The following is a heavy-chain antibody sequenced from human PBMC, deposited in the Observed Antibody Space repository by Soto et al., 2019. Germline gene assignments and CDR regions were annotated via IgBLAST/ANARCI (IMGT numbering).Heavy chain of an antibody. J-gene: IGHJ4*02. CDR2: ITTRGNYI. Sequence: PGESLKISCIASGFTFKSYTMNWVRQAPGKGLEWVSSITTRGNYIHYADSVKGRFTISRDDAEDSLHLHMSSLRAEDTAIYYCAKYSTSWYVSLDSWGQGTLVTVSS. D-gene: IGHD6-13*01. CDR1: GFTFKSYT. V-gene: IGHV3-21*04. CDR3: AKYSTSWYVSLDS.